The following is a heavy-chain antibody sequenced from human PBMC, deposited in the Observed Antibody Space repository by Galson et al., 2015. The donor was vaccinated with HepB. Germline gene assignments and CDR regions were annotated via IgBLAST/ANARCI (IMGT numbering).Heavy chain of an antibody. CDR1: GYTLTELS. J-gene: IGHJ4*02. CDR2: FDPEDGET. V-gene: IGHV1-24*01. CDR3: ATDIISGWELRGDY. D-gene: IGHD1-26*01. Sequence: SVKVSCKVSGYTLTELSMHWVRQAPGKGLEWMGGFDPEDGETIYAQKFQGRVTMTEDTSTDTAHMELSSLRSEDTAVYYCATDIISGWELRGDYWGQGTLVTVSS.